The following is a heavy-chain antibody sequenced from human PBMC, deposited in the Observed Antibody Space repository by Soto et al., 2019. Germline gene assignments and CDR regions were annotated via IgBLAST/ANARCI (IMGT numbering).Heavy chain of an antibody. V-gene: IGHV1-69*01. CDR1: GGTFSSYA. D-gene: IGHD4-17*01. CDR2: FIPIFGTA. CDR3: ARKVRGTTVVTRRDYYGMDV. J-gene: IGHJ6*02. Sequence: QVQLVQSGAEVKKPGSSVKVSCKASGGTFSSYAISWVRQAPGQGLEWMGGFIPIFGTANYAQKFQGRVTITADESTSTAYMELSSLRSEDTAVYYCARKVRGTTVVTRRDYYGMDVWGQGTTVTVSS.